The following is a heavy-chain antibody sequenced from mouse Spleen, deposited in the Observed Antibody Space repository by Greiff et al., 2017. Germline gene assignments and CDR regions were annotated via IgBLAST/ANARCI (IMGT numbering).Heavy chain of an antibody. CDR2: IYPRSGNT. CDR3: ARSNWDN. D-gene: IGHD4-1*01. V-gene: IGHV1-81*01. J-gene: IGHJ2*01. CDR1: GYTFTSYG. Sequence: VQLQESGAELARPGASVKLSCKASGYTFTSYGISWVKQRTGQGLEWIGEIYPRSGNTYYNEKFKGKATLTADKSSSTAYMELRSLTSEDSAVYFCARSNWDNWGQGTTLTVSS.